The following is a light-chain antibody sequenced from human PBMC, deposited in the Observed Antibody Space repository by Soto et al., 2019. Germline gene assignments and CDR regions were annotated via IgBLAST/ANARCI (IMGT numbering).Light chain of an antibody. CDR1: QSISTW. CDR2: KAS. J-gene: IGKJ1*01. Sequence: DIQMTQSPSTLSASVGDRVTSSCRASQSISTWVAWYQQKPGKAPKLLIYKASGLESGVPSRFSGSGSGTDFTLTISSLQPDDFATYYCQQYKSFWTFGQGTKVDI. V-gene: IGKV1-5*03. CDR3: QQYKSFWT.